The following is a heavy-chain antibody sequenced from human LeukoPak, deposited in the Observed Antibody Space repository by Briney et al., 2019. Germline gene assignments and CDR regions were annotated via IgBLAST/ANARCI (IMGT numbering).Heavy chain of an antibody. V-gene: IGHV3-23*01. CDR3: AKDLHGDSSGYHPEYFDY. CDR1: GFTFSSYS. J-gene: IGHJ4*02. D-gene: IGHD3-22*01. CDR2: ISGSGGST. Sequence: GGSLRLSCAASGFTFSSYSMSWVRQAPGKGLEWVSGISGSGGSTYYADSVKGRFTISRDNSKNTLYLQMNSLRAEDTAVYYCAKDLHGDSSGYHPEYFDYWGQGTLVTVSS.